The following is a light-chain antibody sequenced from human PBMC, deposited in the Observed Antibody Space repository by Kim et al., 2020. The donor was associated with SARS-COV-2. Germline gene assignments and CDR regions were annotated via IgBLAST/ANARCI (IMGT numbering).Light chain of an antibody. CDR1: QSVSRTY. CDR3: QQFHTSPFT. CDR2: GAS. Sequence: SPGERATLSCRASQSVSRTYLVWYQQKPGQPPRLLIYGASSRATGIPDNFSGSGSGTDFTLTISRLEPEDFAVYYCQQFHTSPFTFGQGTRLEIK. V-gene: IGKV3-20*01. J-gene: IGKJ5*01.